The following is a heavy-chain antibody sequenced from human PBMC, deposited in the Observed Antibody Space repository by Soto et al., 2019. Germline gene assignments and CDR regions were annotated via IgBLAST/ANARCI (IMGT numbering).Heavy chain of an antibody. CDR1: GGPFSGYY. D-gene: IGHD3-22*01. J-gene: IGHJ6*03. CDR3: ARVKAFNSLLRRYYYYMDV. CDR2: INHSGST. V-gene: IGHV4-34*01. Sequence: PSETLSLTCAVYGGPFSGYYWSWIRQPPGKGLEWIGEINHSGSTNYNPSLKSRVTISVDTSKNQFSLKLSSVTAADTAVYYCARVKAFNSLLRRYYYYMDVWGKGTTVTVSS.